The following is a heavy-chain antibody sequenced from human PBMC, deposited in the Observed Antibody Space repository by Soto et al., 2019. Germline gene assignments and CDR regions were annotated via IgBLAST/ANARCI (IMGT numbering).Heavy chain of an antibody. CDR3: ARESEDLTSNFDY. V-gene: IGHV3-21*06. Sequence: GGSLTLSCAASGITFTRYSMNWVRQAPGKGLEWVSSISSTTNYIYYRDSMKGRFTIARDNAKNSLYLEMNSLRAEDTAVYYFARESEDLTSNFDYWGQGTLVTVSS. J-gene: IGHJ4*02. CDR1: GITFTRYS. CDR2: ISSTTNYI.